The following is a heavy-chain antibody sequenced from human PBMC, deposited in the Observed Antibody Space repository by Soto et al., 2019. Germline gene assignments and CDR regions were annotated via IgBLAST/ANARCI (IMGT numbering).Heavy chain of an antibody. Sequence: GGSLRLSCAASGFTFSSYSVNWVRQAPGKGLEWVSYISTSTISYADSVKGRFTISRDNAKNSLYLQMNSLRDEDTAVYYCARDHGYAFDYWGQGTLVTVSS. V-gene: IGHV3-48*02. CDR3: ARDHGYAFDY. CDR1: GFTFSSYS. CDR2: ISTSTI. D-gene: IGHD5-12*01. J-gene: IGHJ4*02.